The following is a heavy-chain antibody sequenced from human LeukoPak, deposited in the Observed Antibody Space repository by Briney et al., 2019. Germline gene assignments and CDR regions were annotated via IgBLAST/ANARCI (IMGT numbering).Heavy chain of an antibody. CDR3: AKCRASCQANGFDV. J-gene: IGHJ3*01. CDR1: GFTFSSYG. D-gene: IGHD5-24*01. V-gene: IGHV3-30*18. Sequence: GRSLRLSCAASGFTFSSYGLHWVRQAPGKGLEWVAIISYDGSNKYFADSVKGRFTISRDNSKNTLYLQMNSLRAEDTAVYYCAKCRASCQANGFDVWGQGTMVTVSS. CDR2: ISYDGSNK.